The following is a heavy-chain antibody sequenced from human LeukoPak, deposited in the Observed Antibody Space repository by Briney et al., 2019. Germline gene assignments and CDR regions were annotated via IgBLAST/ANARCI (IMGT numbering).Heavy chain of an antibody. D-gene: IGHD1-26*01. CDR1: GYTLTSSH. V-gene: IGHV1-46*01. CDR2: INCGDGYT. Sequence: ASVKVSCKASGYTLTSSHAHWVRQAPGQGLEWMGIINCGDGYTNYAQKFQGRVSVTSDSSTSTIYVELSSLRAEDTAIYYCARDRGGSYSIDYWGQGTLVTVSS. CDR3: ARDRGGSYSIDY. J-gene: IGHJ4*02.